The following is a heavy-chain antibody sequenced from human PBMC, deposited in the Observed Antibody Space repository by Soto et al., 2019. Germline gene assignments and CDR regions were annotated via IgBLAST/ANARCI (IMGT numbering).Heavy chain of an antibody. J-gene: IGHJ6*02. V-gene: IGHV3-9*01. CDR1: GFTFSDYA. CDR2: ISWNSGSI. CDR3: AKDIRGYCSGGSCPGGMDV. Sequence: EVQLLESGGGLVQPGGSLRLSCAASGFTFSDYAMSWVRQAPGKGLEWVSGISWNSGSIGYADSVKGRFTISRDNAKNSLYLQMNSLRAEDTALYYCAKDIRGYCSGGSCPGGMDVWGQGTTVTVSS. D-gene: IGHD2-15*01.